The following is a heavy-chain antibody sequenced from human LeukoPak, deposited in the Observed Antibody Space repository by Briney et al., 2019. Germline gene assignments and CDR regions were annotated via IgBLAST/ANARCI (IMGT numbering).Heavy chain of an antibody. J-gene: IGHJ3*02. CDR3: ARDVPDGSSWSGIGGDAFDI. Sequence: ASVKVSCKASGYTFTGYYMHWVRQAPGQGLEWMGWINPNSGGTNYAQKFQGWVTMTRDTSISTAYMELSRLRSDDTAVYYCARDVPDGSSWSGIGGDAFDIWGQGTMVTVSS. D-gene: IGHD6-13*01. CDR2: INPNSGGT. V-gene: IGHV1-2*04. CDR1: GYTFTGYY.